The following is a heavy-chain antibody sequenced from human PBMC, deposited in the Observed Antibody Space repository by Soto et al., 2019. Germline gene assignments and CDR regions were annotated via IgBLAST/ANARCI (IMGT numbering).Heavy chain of an antibody. CDR3: ARAYSSGWAFDI. J-gene: IGHJ3*02. CDR2: ISGSGGST. V-gene: IGHV3-23*01. D-gene: IGHD6-19*01. Sequence: GGSLRLSCAASGFTFSSYAMSWVRQAPGKGLEWVSAISGSGGSTYYADSVKGRFTISRDNSKNTLYLQMNSLRAEDTAVYYCARAYSSGWAFDIWGQGTMVTVSS. CDR1: GFTFSSYA.